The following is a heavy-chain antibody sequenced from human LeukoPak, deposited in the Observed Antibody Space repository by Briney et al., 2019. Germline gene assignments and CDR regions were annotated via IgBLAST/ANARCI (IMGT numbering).Heavy chain of an antibody. CDR3: ARAMGTSYGFWSGSYTVSYYYYMDV. CDR1: GFTFSSHS. J-gene: IGHJ6*03. CDR2: IKQDGSEK. V-gene: IGHV3-7*01. D-gene: IGHD3-3*01. Sequence: GGSLRLSCATFGFTFSSHSMSWVRQAPGKGLEWVANIKQDGSEKQYVDSVKGRFSISRDNTKNSLYLQMSSLRAEDTAVYYCARAMGTSYGFWSGSYTVSYYYYMDVWGKGTTVAVS.